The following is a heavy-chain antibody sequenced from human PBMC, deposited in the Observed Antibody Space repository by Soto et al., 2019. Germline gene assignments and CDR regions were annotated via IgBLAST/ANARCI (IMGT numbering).Heavy chain of an antibody. CDR1: GGSFSGYY. Sequence: SETLSLTCAVSGGSFSGYYWGWVRQPPGKGLEWVGEINYSGSTNYNPSLKRRVTISVDTSKNPVSLKVTSVTAADTAMYYCARRNYFYALDVWGQGTTVTVSS. CDR2: INYSGST. V-gene: IGHV4-34*01. J-gene: IGHJ6*02. CDR3: ARRNYFYALDV.